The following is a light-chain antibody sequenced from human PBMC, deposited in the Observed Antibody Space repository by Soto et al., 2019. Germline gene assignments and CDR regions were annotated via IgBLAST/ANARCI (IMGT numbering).Light chain of an antibody. CDR1: QSVSSS. Sequence: EIVMTQSPPTLSESPGESANLSCSASQSVSSSSAWYQQKPGQAPRLLIYGESARATGIPARFSGSGSGTEFTLTISSPQSEDFAVYFCQQYYDWPRTFRQGTKVEI. CDR2: GES. CDR3: QQYYDWPRT. V-gene: IGKV3-15*01. J-gene: IGKJ1*01.